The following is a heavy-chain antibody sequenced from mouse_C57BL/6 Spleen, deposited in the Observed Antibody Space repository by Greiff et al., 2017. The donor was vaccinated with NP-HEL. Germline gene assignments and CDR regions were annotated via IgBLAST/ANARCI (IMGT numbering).Heavy chain of an antibody. CDR2: IYPGGGYT. V-gene: IGHV1-63*01. J-gene: IGHJ4*01. Sequence: VQLQQSGAELVRPGTSVKMSCKASGYTFTNYWIGWAKQRPGHGLEWIGDIYPGGGYTNYNEKFKGKATLTADKSSSTAYMQFSSLTSEDSAIYYCARKDSYAMDYWGQGTPVTVSS. CDR1: GYTFTNYW. CDR3: ARKDSYAMDY.